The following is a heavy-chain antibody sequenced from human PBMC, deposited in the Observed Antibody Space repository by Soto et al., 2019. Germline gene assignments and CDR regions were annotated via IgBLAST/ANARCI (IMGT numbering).Heavy chain of an antibody. Sequence: SETLSLTCTVSGGSISSGGYYWSWIRQHPGKGLEWIGYIYYSGSTYYNPSLKSRVTISVDTSKNQFSLKLSSVAAADTAVYYCARALPWGSGAFDIWGQGTMVTVSS. V-gene: IGHV4-31*03. CDR2: IYYSGST. CDR1: GGSISSGGYY. J-gene: IGHJ3*02. CDR3: ARALPWGSGAFDI. D-gene: IGHD7-27*01.